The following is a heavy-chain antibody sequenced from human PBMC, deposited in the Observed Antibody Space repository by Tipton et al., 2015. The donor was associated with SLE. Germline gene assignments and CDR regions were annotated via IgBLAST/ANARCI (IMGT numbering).Heavy chain of an antibody. V-gene: IGHV4-39*07. CDR1: GGSISSSSYY. Sequence: TLSLTCTVSGGSISSSSYYWGWIRQPPGKRLEWIGSIYYSGSTYYNPSLKSRVTISVDTSKNQFSLKLSSVTAADTAVYYCARRGSYSGYYYYGMDVWGQGTSVIVSS. D-gene: IGHD1-26*01. CDR2: IYYSGST. CDR3: ARRGSYSGYYYYGMDV. J-gene: IGHJ6*02.